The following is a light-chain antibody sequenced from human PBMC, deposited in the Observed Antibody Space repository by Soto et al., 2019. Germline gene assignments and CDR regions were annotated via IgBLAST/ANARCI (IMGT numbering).Light chain of an antibody. J-gene: IGKJ1*01. CDR2: TSS. CDR1: QSVAKY. V-gene: IGKV1-39*01. Sequence: DIQMTQSPSSLSASVGDRVTITCRATQSVAKYVNWYQQKPEQAPNHPIYTSSNLQSGVPSRFTGSGIATDFTLTISSLQPEDVASYYCQQSYSTPWTFGQGTKVDIK. CDR3: QQSYSTPWT.